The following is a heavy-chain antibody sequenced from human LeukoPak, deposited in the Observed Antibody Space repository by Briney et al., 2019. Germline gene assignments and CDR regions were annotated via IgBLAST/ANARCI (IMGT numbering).Heavy chain of an antibody. V-gene: IGHV3-74*01. CDR2: INSDGSST. Sequence: GGSLRLSCAASGFTFSSYWMHWVRQAPGKGLGWVSRINSDGSSTSYADSVKGRFTISRDNATNTLYLQMNSLRAEDTAVYYCARGSYYYDSSGYPIYDYWGQGTLVTVSS. CDR3: ARGSYYYDSSGYPIYDY. CDR1: GFTFSSYW. J-gene: IGHJ4*02. D-gene: IGHD3-22*01.